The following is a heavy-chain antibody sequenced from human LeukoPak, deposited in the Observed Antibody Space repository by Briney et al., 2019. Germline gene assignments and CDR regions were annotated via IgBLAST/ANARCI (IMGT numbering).Heavy chain of an antibody. V-gene: IGHV1-69*13. CDR2: IIPIFGTA. D-gene: IGHD2-15*01. J-gene: IGHJ6*02. CDR3: ARTVLGYCSGGSCYLNGMDV. CDR1: EGTFSSYA. Sequence: ASVKVSCKASEGTFSSYAISWVRQAPGQGLEWMGGIIPIFGTANYAQKFQGRVTITADESTSTAYMELSSLRSEDTAVYYCARTVLGYCSGGSCYLNGMDVWGQGTTVTVSS.